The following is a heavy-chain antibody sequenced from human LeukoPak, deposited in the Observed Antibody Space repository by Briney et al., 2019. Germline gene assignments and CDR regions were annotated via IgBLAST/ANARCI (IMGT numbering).Heavy chain of an antibody. V-gene: IGHV4-61*01. D-gene: IGHD2-8*02. Sequence: PAETLSLTCTVSGASISSGSYYWSGIRQPPGEGLEWIGYVRSSGSTNYNPSLKSRVAISEDTPKNQFTLKLSSVTAADTAVYYCARGVLVGATGHHFAYWGQGTLVTVSS. CDR3: ARGVLVGATGHHFAY. CDR1: GASISSGSYY. J-gene: IGHJ4*02. CDR2: VRSSGST.